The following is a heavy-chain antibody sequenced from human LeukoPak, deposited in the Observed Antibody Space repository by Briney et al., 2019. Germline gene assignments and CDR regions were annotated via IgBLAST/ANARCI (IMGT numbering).Heavy chain of an antibody. V-gene: IGHV3-21*04. J-gene: IGHJ4*02. CDR2: ISSSSSYI. D-gene: IGHD2-2*01. Sequence: PGGSLRLSCSASGFTFSSYSMNWVRQAPGKGLEWVSSISSSSSYIYYADSVKGRFTISRDNAKNSLYLQMNSLRSEDTAVYYCARGLRDIVVVPAHYYFDYWGQGTLVTVSS. CDR3: ARGLRDIVVVPAHYYFDY. CDR1: GFTFSSYS.